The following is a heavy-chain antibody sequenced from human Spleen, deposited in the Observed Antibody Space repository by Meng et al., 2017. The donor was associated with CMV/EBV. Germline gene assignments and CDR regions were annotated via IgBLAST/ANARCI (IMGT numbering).Heavy chain of an antibody. CDR2: ISSGGITR. J-gene: IGHJ4*02. V-gene: IGHV3-11*01. Sequence: LKISSAASGFSFSDYYMSWVRQAPGKGLDWVSYISSGGITRNYADSVKGRFTISRDNAKNSLFLQMNSLRVEDTAVYYCARRDCHGQWGQGTLVTVSS. CDR3: ARRDCHGQ. D-gene: IGHD3/OR15-3a*01. CDR1: GFSFSDYY.